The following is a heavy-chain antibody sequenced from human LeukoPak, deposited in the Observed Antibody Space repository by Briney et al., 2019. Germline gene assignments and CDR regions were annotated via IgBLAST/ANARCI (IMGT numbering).Heavy chain of an antibody. D-gene: IGHD6-19*01. V-gene: IGHV3-43*02. CDR3: AKDKVGTSVWYGRWAIGLFDY. Sequence: GGSLRLSCAASGFTFDAYAMHWVRHAPGKGLRWVSLISADGGSTYYGDSVTGRFSISRDKSKKSMCLKMDSLTTADTAIFYFAKDKVGTSVWYGRWAIGLFDYWGQGTLLTVSS. J-gene: IGHJ4*02. CDR1: GFTFDAYA. CDR2: ISADGGST.